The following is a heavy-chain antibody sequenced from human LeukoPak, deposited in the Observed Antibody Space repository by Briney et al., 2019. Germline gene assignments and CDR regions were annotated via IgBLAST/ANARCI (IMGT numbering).Heavy chain of an antibody. V-gene: IGHV1-2*02. CDR3: ARGREVAGTVGY. CDR1: GYTFTGYY. D-gene: IGHD6-19*01. J-gene: IGHJ4*02. CDR2: INTISGGT. Sequence: GASVNVSCKASGYTFTGYYMHWVRQAPGQGLEGIGWINTISGGTNYAQTFQGRVTITRDTAISTAYMELSRLTSDDTAVYYCARGREVAGTVGYWGQGTLVTVSS.